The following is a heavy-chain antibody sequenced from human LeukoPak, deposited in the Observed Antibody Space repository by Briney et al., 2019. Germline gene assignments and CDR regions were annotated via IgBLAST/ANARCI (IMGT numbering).Heavy chain of an antibody. CDR1: GGSISSYY. CDR3: ARRCSGPACYTDAYDI. D-gene: IGHD2-15*01. Sequence: SETLSLTCTVSGGSISSYYWTWIRQPPGKGLQWIGYIYYSGSTEYNPSLKSRVTISIDPSNKQFSLNLSSVTAADTAVYYCARRCSGPACYTDAYDIGGQGTVVTVPS. CDR2: IYYSGST. V-gene: IGHV4-59*08. J-gene: IGHJ3*02.